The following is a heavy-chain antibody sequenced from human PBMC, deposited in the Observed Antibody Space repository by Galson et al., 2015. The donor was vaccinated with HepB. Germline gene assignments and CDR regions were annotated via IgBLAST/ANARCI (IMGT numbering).Heavy chain of an antibody. Sequence: SLRLSCAASGFTFSSHDMNWIRQAPGKGPEWVSGIRGSGGNTYYADSVKGRFTISRDNSKNTLHLQMNSLRAEDTAVYYCAKDLGPHCSGYAVFDYWGLGTLVTVSS. V-gene: IGHV3-23*01. D-gene: IGHD5-12*01. J-gene: IGHJ4*02. CDR3: AKDLGPHCSGYAVFDY. CDR2: IRGSGGNT. CDR1: GFTFSSHD.